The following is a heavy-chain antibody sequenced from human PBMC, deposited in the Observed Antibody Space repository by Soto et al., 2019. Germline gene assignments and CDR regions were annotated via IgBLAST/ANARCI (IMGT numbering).Heavy chain of an antibody. V-gene: IGHV4-34*01. J-gene: IGHJ1*01. CDR3: ARKGSKPIVVVPAATNAEYFQH. CDR1: GGSFSGYY. CDR2: INHSGST. Sequence: SETLSLTCAVYGGSFSGYYWSWIRQPPGKGLEWIGEINHSGSTNYNPSLKSRVTISVDTSKNQFSLKLSSVTAADTAVYYCARKGSKPIVVVPAATNAEYFQHWGQGTLVTVSS. D-gene: IGHD2-2*01.